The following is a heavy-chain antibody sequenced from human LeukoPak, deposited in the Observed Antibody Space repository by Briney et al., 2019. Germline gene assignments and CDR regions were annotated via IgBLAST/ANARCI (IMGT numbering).Heavy chain of an antibody. Sequence: ASVKVSCKASGYTFTSYDINWVRQATGQGLEWMGWMNPNSGNTGYAQKFQGRVTMTRNTSISTAYMELSSLRSEDTAVYYCARGAPPVLLWFGESLGNWFDPWGQGTLVTVSS. D-gene: IGHD3-10*01. CDR1: GYTFTSYD. CDR3: ARGAPPVLLWFGESLGNWFDP. CDR2: MNPNSGNT. J-gene: IGHJ5*02. V-gene: IGHV1-8*01.